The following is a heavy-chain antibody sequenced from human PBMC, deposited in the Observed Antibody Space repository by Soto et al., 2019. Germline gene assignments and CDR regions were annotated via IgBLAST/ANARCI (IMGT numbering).Heavy chain of an antibody. V-gene: IGHV3-30*18. Sequence: GGSLRLSCAASGFSFSSYGMHWVRQAPGKGLEWVAVISYDGSNKYSADPVKGRFTIFRDNSKKTLYLQMNSLRAEDTAVYYCAKRHYCSGGSCYSAPLDYWGQGTLVTVSS. D-gene: IGHD2-15*01. CDR3: AKRHYCSGGSCYSAPLDY. J-gene: IGHJ4*02. CDR2: ISYDGSNK. CDR1: GFSFSSYG.